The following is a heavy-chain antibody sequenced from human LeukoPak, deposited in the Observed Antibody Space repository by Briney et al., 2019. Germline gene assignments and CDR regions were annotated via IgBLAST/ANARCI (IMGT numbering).Heavy chain of an antibody. J-gene: IGHJ4*02. Sequence: GGSLRLSCAASGFTLSSYLMGWVRQAPGKGREWVANIKRDGSEKDNVDSVKGPVTTSRNNAENSLDLQMNSVRAEDTAFYYCATIRWGGGTWAFDNWRQVTLVTVSS. CDR2: IKRDGSEK. CDR3: ATIRWGGGTWAFDN. D-gene: IGHD1-26*01. CDR1: GFTLSSYL. V-gene: IGHV3-7*01.